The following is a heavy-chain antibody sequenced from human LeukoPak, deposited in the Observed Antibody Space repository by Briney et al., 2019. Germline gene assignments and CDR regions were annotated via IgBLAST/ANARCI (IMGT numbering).Heavy chain of an antibody. D-gene: IGHD5-18*01. J-gene: IGHJ4*02. CDR1: GFPFTSYD. CDR2: MNPNSGNT. V-gene: IGHV1-8*01. CDR3: ARDLPGYSYGWD. Sequence: GASVKVSCKTSGFPFTSYDINWVRQATGQGLEWMGWMNPNSGNTGSAQKFQGRLTMTRNTSISTAYMELSSLTSEDTAVYYCARDLPGYSYGWDWGQGTLVTVSS.